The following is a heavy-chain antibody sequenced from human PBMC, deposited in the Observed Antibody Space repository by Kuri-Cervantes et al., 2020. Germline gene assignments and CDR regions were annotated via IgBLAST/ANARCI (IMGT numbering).Heavy chain of an antibody. CDR1: GGSISSYY. CDR3: ARAIRGNFYMDV. CDR2: IYYSGST. J-gene: IGHJ6*03. D-gene: IGHD5-12*01. Sequence: SETLSLTCTVSGGSISSYYWTWIRQPPGKGLEWIGYIYYSGSTNYNPSLKGRVTMSVDTSKNQFSLKVSSVTAADMAVYYCARAIRGNFYMDVWGKGTSVTVSS. V-gene: IGHV4-59*01.